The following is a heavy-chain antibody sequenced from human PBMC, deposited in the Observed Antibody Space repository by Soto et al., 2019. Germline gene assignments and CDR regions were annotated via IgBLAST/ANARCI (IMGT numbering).Heavy chain of an antibody. CDR3: ARVSGYYDSSGYSLDY. Sequence: EVQLVESGGGLVQPGGSLRLSCAASGFTFSSYSMNWVRQAPGKGQEWVSYISSSRSTIYYADSVKGRFTISRDNAKNSLYLQMNSLRAEDTAVYYCARVSGYYDSSGYSLDYWGQGTLVTVSS. J-gene: IGHJ4*02. D-gene: IGHD3-22*01. CDR1: GFTFSSYS. CDR2: ISSSRSTI. V-gene: IGHV3-48*01.